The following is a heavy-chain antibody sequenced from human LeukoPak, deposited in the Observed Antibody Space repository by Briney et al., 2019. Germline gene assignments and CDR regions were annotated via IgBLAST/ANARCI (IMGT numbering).Heavy chain of an antibody. CDR1: GGSFSGYY. V-gene: IGHV4-34*01. D-gene: IGHD6-19*01. Sequence: SGTVSLTCAVCGGSFSGYYWSGLRQPPGKGLEGMGEINHSGNTNYNPSLKSPLAIQVDNPKNRFFLKLVSVTAPHTTLCYCAGASHSGIAVAGNDYWGQGTLVTVSS. CDR2: INHSGNT. CDR3: AGASHSGIAVAGNDY. J-gene: IGHJ4*02.